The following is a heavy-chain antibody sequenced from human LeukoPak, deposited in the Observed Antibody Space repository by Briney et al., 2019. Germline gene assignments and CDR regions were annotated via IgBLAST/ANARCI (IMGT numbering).Heavy chain of an antibody. CDR2: ISYDGSNK. CDR3: ARAPDGYYFDC. J-gene: IGHJ4*02. CDR1: GFTFSSYA. V-gene: IGHV3-30-3*01. D-gene: IGHD5-24*01. Sequence: PGGSLRLSCAASGFTFSSYAMHWVRQAPGKGLEWVAVISYDGSNKYYADSVKGRFTISRDNSKNTLYQQMNSLRAEDTAVYYCARAPDGYYFDCWGQGTLVTVSS.